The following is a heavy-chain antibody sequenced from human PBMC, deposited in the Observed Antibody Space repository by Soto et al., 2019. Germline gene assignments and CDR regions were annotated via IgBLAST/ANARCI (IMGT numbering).Heavy chain of an antibody. CDR1: GFTFSSYG. J-gene: IGHJ4*02. D-gene: IGHD6-6*01. CDR3: ARDRTQSTYSSSYFDY. CDR2: IWYDGSNK. Sequence: GESLKISCAASGFTFSSYGMHWVRQAPGKGLEWVAVIWYDGSNKYYADSVKGRFTISRDNSKNTLYLQMNSLRAEDTAVYYCARDRTQSTYSSSYFDYWGQGTLVTVSS. V-gene: IGHV3-33*01.